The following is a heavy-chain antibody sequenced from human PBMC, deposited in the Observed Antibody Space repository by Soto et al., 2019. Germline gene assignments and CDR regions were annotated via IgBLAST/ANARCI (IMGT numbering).Heavy chain of an antibody. V-gene: IGHV3-30*04. Sequence: GSLRLSGAASGLTFSNYAMHWVRQAPGKGLEWVAVISYDGSNKYYEDSVKGRFTISRDISKNTLYLQMNSLRAEDTAVYYCARVGCSSTSCYIGPLDYWGQGTLVTVSS. J-gene: IGHJ4*02. CDR1: GLTFSNYA. CDR3: ARVGCSSTSCYIGPLDY. D-gene: IGHD2-2*02. CDR2: ISYDGSNK.